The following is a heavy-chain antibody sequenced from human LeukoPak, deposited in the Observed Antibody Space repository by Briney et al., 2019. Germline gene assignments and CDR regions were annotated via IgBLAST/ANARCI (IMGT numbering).Heavy chain of an antibody. J-gene: IGHJ4*02. Sequence: GGSLRLSCVVSGLTVSSNYMSWVRQAPGKGPEWVSVIYSGGSTYYADSVKGRFTISRDNSKNTLYLQMNSLRAEDTAVYYCAKALGGSYDFDYWGQGTLVTVSS. D-gene: IGHD1-26*01. V-gene: IGHV3-53*05. CDR1: GLTVSSNY. CDR2: IYSGGST. CDR3: AKALGGSYDFDY.